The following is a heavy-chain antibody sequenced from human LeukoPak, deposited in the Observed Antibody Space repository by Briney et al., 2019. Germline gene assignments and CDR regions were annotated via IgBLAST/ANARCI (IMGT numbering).Heavy chain of an antibody. CDR1: GFTFSDYY. D-gene: IGHD3-10*01. CDR2: ISSSGSTI. Sequence: GGSLRLSCAASGFTFSDYYMSWIRQAPGKGLEWVSYISSSGSTIYYADSVKGRFTVSRDNAKNSLYLQMNSLRAEDTAVYYCARGPDYYGSGNVPFDCWGQGTLVTVSS. V-gene: IGHV3-11*01. J-gene: IGHJ4*02. CDR3: ARGPDYYGSGNVPFDC.